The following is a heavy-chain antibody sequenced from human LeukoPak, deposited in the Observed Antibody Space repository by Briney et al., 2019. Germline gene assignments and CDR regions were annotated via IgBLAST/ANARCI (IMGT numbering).Heavy chain of an antibody. CDR1: GFTFSSYY. Sequence: PGGSLRLSCAASGFTFSSYYMSWVRQAPGKGLEWVSSISSTSIYIYYADSVKGRFTISRDNAKNSLYLQMNSLRDEDTAVYYCARDQWVDYWGQGTLVTVSS. CDR3: ARDQWVDY. CDR2: ISSTSIYI. V-gene: IGHV3-21*01. D-gene: IGHD1-26*01. J-gene: IGHJ4*02.